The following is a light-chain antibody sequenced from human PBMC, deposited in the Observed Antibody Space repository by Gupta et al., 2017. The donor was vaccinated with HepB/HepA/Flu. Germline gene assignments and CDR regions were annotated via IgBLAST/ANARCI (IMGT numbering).Light chain of an antibody. CDR1: SSNIGNNY. CDR3: GTWDTSLTADV. CDR2: END. Sequence: QSVLTQPPSVSAAPGQKVTISCSGSSSNIGNNYVSWYQQVPGTAPKLLMYENDKRPSGIPDRFSGSKSGTSATLGITGLQTGDEADYYCGTWDTSLTADVFGTGIKVTVL. J-gene: IGLJ1*01. V-gene: IGLV1-51*02.